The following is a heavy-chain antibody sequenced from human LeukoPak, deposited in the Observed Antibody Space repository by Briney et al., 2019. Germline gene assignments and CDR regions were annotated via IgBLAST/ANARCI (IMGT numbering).Heavy chain of an antibody. D-gene: IGHD5-24*01. CDR3: AAWTDRGYNF. Sequence: PGGSLRLSCAASGFSFSGSWMNWVRQAPGKGLEWVANINPGGSQKRFVDSVMGRFTMSRDNAKNSLYLQMNSLRSEDTAVFYCAAWTDRGYNFWGQGTLVTASS. V-gene: IGHV3-7*01. CDR2: INPGGSQK. J-gene: IGHJ4*02. CDR1: GFSFSGSW.